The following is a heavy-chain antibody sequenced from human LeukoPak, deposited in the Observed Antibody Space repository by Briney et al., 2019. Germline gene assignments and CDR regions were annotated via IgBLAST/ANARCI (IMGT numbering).Heavy chain of an antibody. CDR3: ARDPLRSFDP. V-gene: IGHV4-39*07. CDR1: GGSISSSSYY. J-gene: IGHJ5*02. CDR2: IYYSGST. Sequence: SETLSLTCTVSGGSISSSSYYWGWIRQPPGKGLEWIGSIYYSGSTYYNPSLKSRVTISVDTSKNQFSLKLSSVTAADTAVYYCARDPLRSFDPWGQGTLVTVSS. D-gene: IGHD3-3*01.